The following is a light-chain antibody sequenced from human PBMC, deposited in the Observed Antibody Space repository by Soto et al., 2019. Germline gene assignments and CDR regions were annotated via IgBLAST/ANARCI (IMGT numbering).Light chain of an antibody. V-gene: IGLV2-14*01. J-gene: IGLJ1*01. CDR1: SSDVGGYNY. Sequence: SPVTQLASLSVSPGQSITVSCTGTSSDVGGYNYVSWYQQHPGKAPKLMIYDVSNRPSGVSNRFSGSKSGNTASLTISGLQAEDEADYYCSSYTSSSTYVFGTGTKVTVL. CDR3: SSYTSSSTYV. CDR2: DVS.